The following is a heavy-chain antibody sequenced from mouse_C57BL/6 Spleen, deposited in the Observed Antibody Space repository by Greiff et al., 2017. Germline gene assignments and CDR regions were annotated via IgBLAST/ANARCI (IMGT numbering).Heavy chain of an antibody. J-gene: IGHJ3*01. D-gene: IGHD2-4*01. CDR2: INPNNGGT. CDR1: GYTFTDYY. Sequence: EVQLQQSGPELVKPGASVKISCKASGYTFTDYYMNWVKQSHGKSLEWIGDINPNNGGTSYNQKFKGKATLTVDKSSSTAYMELRSLTSEDSAVYYCASPYYDYDVAWFAYGGQGTLVTVSA. CDR3: ASPYYDYDVAWFAY. V-gene: IGHV1-26*01.